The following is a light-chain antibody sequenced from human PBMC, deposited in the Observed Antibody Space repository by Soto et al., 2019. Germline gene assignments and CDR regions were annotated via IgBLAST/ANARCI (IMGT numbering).Light chain of an antibody. V-gene: IGLV2-14*03. CDR3: SSYSSTNTHV. J-gene: IGLJ1*01. CDR1: SSDVGGYNY. CDR2: DVS. Sequence: QSALTQPASVSGSPGQSITISCTGTSSDVGGYNYVSWYQQHPGKAPKLMIYDVSNRPSGVSNRFSGSKSGNTASLTISGLQAEDEADYYCSSYSSTNTHVFGTGTKVTV.